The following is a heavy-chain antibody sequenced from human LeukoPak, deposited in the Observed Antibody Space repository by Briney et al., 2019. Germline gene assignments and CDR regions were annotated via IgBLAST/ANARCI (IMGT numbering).Heavy chain of an antibody. CDR2: INHSGST. CDR1: GGSFSGYY. J-gene: IGHJ5*02. CDR3: ARGPPSRYCSSTSCYLGPYNSFDP. Sequence: SETLSLTCAVYGGSFSGYYWSWIRQPPGKGLEWIGEINHSGSTNYNPSLKSRVTISVDTSKNQFSLKLSSVTAADTAVYYCARGPPSRYCSSTSCYLGPYNSFDPWGQGTLVTVSS. V-gene: IGHV4-34*01. D-gene: IGHD2-2*01.